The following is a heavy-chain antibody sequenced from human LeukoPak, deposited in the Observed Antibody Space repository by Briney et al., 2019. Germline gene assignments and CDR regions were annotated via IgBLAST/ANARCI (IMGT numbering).Heavy chain of an antibody. V-gene: IGHV3-21*01. J-gene: IGHJ3*02. CDR3: ARIGSGNDAFDI. D-gene: IGHD3-3*01. CDR2: IRSSSSYI. Sequence: GGSLRLSCAASGFTFSSYSMNWVRQAPGKGLEWVSSIRSSSSYIYSADSVKGRFTISRDNAKNSLYLQMTSLRAEDTAVYYCARIGSGNDAFDIWGQGTMVTVSS. CDR1: GFTFSSYS.